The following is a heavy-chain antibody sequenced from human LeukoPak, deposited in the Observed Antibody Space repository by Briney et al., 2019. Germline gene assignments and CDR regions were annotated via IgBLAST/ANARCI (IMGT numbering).Heavy chain of an antibody. CDR3: ARGPSGYHNT. D-gene: IGHD5-12*01. CDR1: GFTFSTYG. J-gene: IGHJ4*02. V-gene: IGHV3-23*01. CDR2: ISGSAATT. Sequence: GGSLRLSCAASGFTFSTYGMTWVRQAPGKGLEWVSAISGSAATTFYADSVKGRFTISRDNSKNTLYLQMNSLRAEDTAVYYCARGPSGYHNTGGQGTLVTVSS.